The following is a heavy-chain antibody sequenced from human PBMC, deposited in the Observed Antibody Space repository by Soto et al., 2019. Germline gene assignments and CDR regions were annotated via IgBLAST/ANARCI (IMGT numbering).Heavy chain of an antibody. V-gene: IGHV3-23*01. J-gene: IGHJ5*02. Sequence: GGSLRLSCAASGFTFSSYALSWVRQAPGKGLEWVSVISGSGDSTYYADSAKGRFTISRDNSKNTLYLQMNSLRADATAVYYCAIGYSYDHFDPWGQGTLVTVSS. D-gene: IGHD5-18*01. CDR3: AIGYSYDHFDP. CDR1: GFTFSSYA. CDR2: ISGSGDST.